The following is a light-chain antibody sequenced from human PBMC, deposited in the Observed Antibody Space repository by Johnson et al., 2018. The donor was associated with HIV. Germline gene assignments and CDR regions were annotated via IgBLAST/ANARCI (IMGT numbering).Light chain of an antibody. Sequence: QSVLTQPPSVSAAPGQKVTISCSGSSSNIGNSYVSWYQQLPGTAPKLLIYDNNERPSGIPDRFSGSKSGTSATLGITGLQTGDEADYYCGTWDSSLTVYVFGTGTKVTVL. CDR3: GTWDSSLTVYV. CDR2: DNN. J-gene: IGLJ1*01. CDR1: SSNIGNSY. V-gene: IGLV1-51*01.